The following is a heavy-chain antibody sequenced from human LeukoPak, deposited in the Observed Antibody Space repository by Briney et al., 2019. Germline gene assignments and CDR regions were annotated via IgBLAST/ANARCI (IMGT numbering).Heavy chain of an antibody. CDR1: GYTFTSYY. D-gene: IGHD6-19*01. J-gene: IGHJ6*03. Sequence: ASVKVSCKASGYTFTSYYMHWVRQAPGQGLEWMGIINPSGGSTSYAQKFQGRVTMTRDTSTSTVYMELSSLRSEDTAVYYCARDRVAGPLRALYYYYYYIDVWGKGTTVTVSS. CDR2: INPSGGST. CDR3: ARDRVAGPLRALYYYYYYIDV. V-gene: IGHV1-46*01.